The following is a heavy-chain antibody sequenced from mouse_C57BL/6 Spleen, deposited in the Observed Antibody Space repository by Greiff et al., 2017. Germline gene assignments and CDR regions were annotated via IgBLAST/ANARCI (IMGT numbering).Heavy chain of an antibody. J-gene: IGHJ3*01. V-gene: IGHV1-69*01. CDR2: IDPSDSYT. Sequence: QVQLKQPGAELVMPGASVKLSCKASGYTFTSYWMHWVKQRPGQGLEWIGEIDPSDSYTNYNQKFKGKSTLTVDKSSSTAYMQLSSLTSEDSAVYYCARSDGSRGWFAYWGQGTLVTVSA. CDR3: ARSDGSRGWFAY. CDR1: GYTFTSYW. D-gene: IGHD1-1*01.